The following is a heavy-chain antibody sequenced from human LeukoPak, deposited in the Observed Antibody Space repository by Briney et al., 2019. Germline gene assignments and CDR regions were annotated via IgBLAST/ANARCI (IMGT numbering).Heavy chain of an antibody. Sequence: GGSLRLSCSASGFTFSSYAMSWVRQAPGKGLVYVSAITSNGGSTYYADSVKGRFTISRDNSKNTLYLQMSSLRAEDTAVYYCVKGRCSGSSCYGGDYWGQGTLVTVSS. V-gene: IGHV3-64D*06. CDR3: VKGRCSGSSCYGGDY. J-gene: IGHJ4*02. D-gene: IGHD2-2*01. CDR1: GFTFSSYA. CDR2: ITSNGGST.